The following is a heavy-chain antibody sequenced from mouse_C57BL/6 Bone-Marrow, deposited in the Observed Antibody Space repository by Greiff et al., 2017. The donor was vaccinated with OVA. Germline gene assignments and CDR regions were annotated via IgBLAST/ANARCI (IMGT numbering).Heavy chain of an antibody. CDR2: INPGSGGT. V-gene: IGHV1-54*01. J-gene: IGHJ3*01. D-gene: IGHD2-1*01. CDR1: GYAFTNYL. Sequence: VQGVESGAELVRPGTSVKVSCKASGYAFTNYLIEWVKQRPGQGLEWIGVINPGSGGTNYNEKFKGKATLTADKSSSTAYMQLSSLTSEDSAVDFCARGGIYYGPWFAYWGQGTLVTVSA. CDR3: ARGGIYYGPWFAY.